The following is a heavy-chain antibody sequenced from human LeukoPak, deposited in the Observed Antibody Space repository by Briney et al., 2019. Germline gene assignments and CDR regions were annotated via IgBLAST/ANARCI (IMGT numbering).Heavy chain of an antibody. Sequence: GGSLRLSCAASGFTFDDYGMSWVRQAPGKGLGWVSGTNWNGGSTSYADSVKGRFTISRNNAKNSLYLQMNSLRVEDTALYHCARGPANHYGMDVWGQGTTVTVSS. V-gene: IGHV3-20*01. J-gene: IGHJ6*02. D-gene: IGHD4/OR15-4a*01. CDR2: TNWNGGST. CDR1: GFTFDDYG. CDR3: ARGPANHYGMDV.